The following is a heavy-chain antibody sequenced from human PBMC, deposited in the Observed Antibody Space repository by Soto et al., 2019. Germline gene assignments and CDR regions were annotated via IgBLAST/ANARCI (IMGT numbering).Heavy chain of an antibody. CDR2: IYHSGST. CDR3: ARAHTLVPAAMKWAFDI. Sequence: QLQLQESGSGLVKPSQTLSLTCAVSGGSISSGGYSWSWIRQPPGKGLEWIGYIYHSGSTYYNPSLKSRVTISVDRSKNQFSLKLSSVTAADTAVYYCARAHTLVPAAMKWAFDIWGQGTMVTVSS. J-gene: IGHJ3*02. V-gene: IGHV4-30-2*01. CDR1: GGSISSGGYS. D-gene: IGHD2-2*01.